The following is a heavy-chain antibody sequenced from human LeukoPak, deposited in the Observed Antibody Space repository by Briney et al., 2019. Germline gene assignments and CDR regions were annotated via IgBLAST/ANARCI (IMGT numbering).Heavy chain of an antibody. CDR2: IYYSGST. J-gene: IGHJ4*02. CDR1: GGSISSGSYY. V-gene: IGHV4-39*07. Sequence: SETLSLTCTVSGGSISSGSYYWAWIRQPPGKGLEWTGRIYYSGSTYYNPSLKSRVTISVDTSKNQFSLKLSSVTAADTAVFYCASVYDSSGYYLDYWGQGTLVTVSS. CDR3: ASVYDSSGYYLDY. D-gene: IGHD3-22*01.